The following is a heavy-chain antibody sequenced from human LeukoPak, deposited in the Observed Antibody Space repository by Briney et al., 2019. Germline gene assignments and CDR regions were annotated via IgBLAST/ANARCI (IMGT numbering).Heavy chain of an antibody. J-gene: IGHJ4*02. CDR3: ARVRDCDSTSCHYYFDY. V-gene: IGHV4-39*07. D-gene: IGHD2-2*01. Sequence: SSETLSLTCTVSGGSISSSSYYRGWIRQPPGKGLEWIGSIYYSGSTYYNPSLKSRVTISVDTSKNQFSLKLSSVTAADTAVYYCARVRDCDSTSCHYYFDYWGQGTLVTVSS. CDR2: IYYSGST. CDR1: GGSISSSSYY.